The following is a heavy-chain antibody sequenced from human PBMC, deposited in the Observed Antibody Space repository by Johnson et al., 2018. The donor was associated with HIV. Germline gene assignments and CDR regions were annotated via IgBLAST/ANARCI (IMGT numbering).Heavy chain of an antibody. V-gene: IGHV3-23*04. D-gene: IGHD1-26*01. CDR2: LSGSGVT. CDR1: GFTFNIYT. Sequence: VQLVESGGGLVQSGGSLRLSCAASGFTFNIYTMSWVRQAPGKGLEWVSALSGSGVTDYADSVKGRFIISRDNSKNTLYLQMHSLRVEDTAVDYCAKVPWELPHAFDIWGQGTTVTVSS. J-gene: IGHJ3*02. CDR3: AKVPWELPHAFDI.